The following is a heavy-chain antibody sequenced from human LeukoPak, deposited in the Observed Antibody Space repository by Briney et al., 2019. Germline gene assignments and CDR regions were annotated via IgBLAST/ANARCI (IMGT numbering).Heavy chain of an antibody. CDR3: ARVVYSGYDLRGAMDV. D-gene: IGHD5-12*01. CDR2: IYYTGST. V-gene: IGHV4-59*02. CDR1: GGSVSDYY. Sequence: PSETLSLTCTVSGGSVSDYYWSWIRQSPGKGLEWIGYIYYTGSTSYNPSLRSRVTMSADTSKNQFSLKLSSVTAADMAVYYCARVVYSGYDLRGAMDVWGEGTTVTVSS. J-gene: IGHJ6*03.